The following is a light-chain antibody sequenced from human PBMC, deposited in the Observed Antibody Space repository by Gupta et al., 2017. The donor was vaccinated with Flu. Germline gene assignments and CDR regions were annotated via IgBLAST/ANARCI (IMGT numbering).Light chain of an antibody. CDR1: SSDVGGDNC. V-gene: IGLV2-14*01. CDR2: EVS. J-gene: IGLJ2*01. CDR3: SSYTSSSTVV. Sequence: QSALTLPASVSGSPGQPMPISCTVTSSDVGGDNCVSWYQQHPGKAPKLIIYEVSNRPSGVSNRFSGSKSGNTASLTISGLQAEDEADYYCSSYTSSSTVVFGGGTKLTVL.